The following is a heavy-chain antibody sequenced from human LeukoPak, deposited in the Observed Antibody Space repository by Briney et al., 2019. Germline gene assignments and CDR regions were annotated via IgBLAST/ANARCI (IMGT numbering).Heavy chain of an antibody. CDR1: GYTFNTFG. J-gene: IGHJ5*02. V-gene: IGHV1-18*01. Sequence: ASVTVSCTASGYTFNTFGVAWVRQAPGQGLEWMGWINAHNGNTHYEQKFQGRVTMTTDTSTNTAYMELRSLISDDTAVYYCARVGVLVVFNWFDRWGQGTLVTVSS. D-gene: IGHD2-15*01. CDR2: INAHNGNT. CDR3: ARVGVLVVFNWFDR.